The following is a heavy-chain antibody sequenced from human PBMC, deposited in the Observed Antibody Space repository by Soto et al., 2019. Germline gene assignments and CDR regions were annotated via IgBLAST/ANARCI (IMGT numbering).Heavy chain of an antibody. Sequence: PSETLSLTCTVSGGSISSSSYYWGWIRQPPGKGLEWIGSIYYSGSTYYNPSLKSRVTISVDTSKNQFSLKLSSVTAADTAVYYFAREYYDFWSGYYTGTWFDPWGQGTLVTVSS. CDR2: IYYSGST. V-gene: IGHV4-39*01. D-gene: IGHD3-3*01. CDR3: AREYYDFWSGYYTGTWFDP. J-gene: IGHJ5*02. CDR1: GGSISSSSYY.